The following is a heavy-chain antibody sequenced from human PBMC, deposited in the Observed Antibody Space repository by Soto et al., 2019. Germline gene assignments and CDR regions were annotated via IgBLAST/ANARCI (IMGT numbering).Heavy chain of an antibody. CDR3: ARGKGGLIPPWFDP. V-gene: IGHV1-3*01. CDR1: GYTFTSYA. J-gene: IGHJ5*02. Sequence: ASVKVSCKASGYTFTSYAMHWVRQAPGQRLEWMGWINAGNGNTKYAQKFQGRVTITRDTSASTVYMELSSLRSEDTAVYYCARGKGGLIPPWFDPWGQGTLVTVSS. CDR2: INAGNGNT. D-gene: IGHD2-15*01.